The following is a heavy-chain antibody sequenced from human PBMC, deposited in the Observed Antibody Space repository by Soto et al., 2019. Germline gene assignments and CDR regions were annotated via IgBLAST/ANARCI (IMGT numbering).Heavy chain of an antibody. CDR3: ARAPAFYSSGWYAY. CDR2: ISSNSSYI. Sequence: GGSLRLSCAASGFTFSSYGMHWVRQAPGKGLEWVSSISSNSSYIYYADSVKGRFTISRDNAKNSLYLQMNSLRAEDTAVYYCARAPAFYSSGWYAYWGQGTLVTVSS. D-gene: IGHD6-19*01. CDR1: GFTFSSYG. V-gene: IGHV3-21*01. J-gene: IGHJ4*02.